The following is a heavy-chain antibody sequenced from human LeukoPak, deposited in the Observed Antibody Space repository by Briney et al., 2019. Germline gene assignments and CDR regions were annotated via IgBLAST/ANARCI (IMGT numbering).Heavy chain of an antibody. CDR1: GFTFSDYA. D-gene: IGHD3-10*02. CDR3: AKAMVGGSGFDY. CDR2: ISYDGSNK. V-gene: IGHV3-30*04. J-gene: IGHJ4*02. Sequence: GGSLRLSCAASGFTFSDYAMHWLRQAPGKGLEWVAVISYDGSNKYYADSVKGRFTISRDNSKNTLYLQMNSLRAEDTAVYYCAKAMVGGSGFDYWGQGTLVTVSS.